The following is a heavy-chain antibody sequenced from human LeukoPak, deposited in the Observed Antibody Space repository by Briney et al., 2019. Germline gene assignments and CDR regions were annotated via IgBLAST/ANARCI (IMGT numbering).Heavy chain of an antibody. D-gene: IGHD3-3*01. V-gene: IGHV3-21*01. CDR3: ARILRGGMSGYAFDY. CDR1: GFTFSSYT. Sequence: GGSLRLSWAAPGFTFSSYTMNWVRQAPGMGLEWVSSISDSSYYIYYADSVRGRFTVSRDNAKNSLHLQMSSLRAEDTAVYSCARILRGGMSGYAFDYWGQGTLVTVSS. CDR2: ISDSSYYI. J-gene: IGHJ4*02.